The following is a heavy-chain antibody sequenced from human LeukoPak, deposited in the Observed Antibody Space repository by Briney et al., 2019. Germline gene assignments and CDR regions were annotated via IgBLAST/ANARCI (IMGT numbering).Heavy chain of an antibody. D-gene: IGHD2-15*01. Sequence: ASVKVSCKASGYRFISNYIQWVRQAPGLGPEWIGWMHPGNGNTRYAEKFQGRVTMTRDTSINTAYMDLSSLRSDDTAVYYCAREGLYCAGGDCYSFDFWGQGTQITVSS. CDR2: MHPGNGNT. V-gene: IGHV1-2*02. CDR1: GYRFISNY. CDR3: AREGLYCAGGDCYSFDF. J-gene: IGHJ4*02.